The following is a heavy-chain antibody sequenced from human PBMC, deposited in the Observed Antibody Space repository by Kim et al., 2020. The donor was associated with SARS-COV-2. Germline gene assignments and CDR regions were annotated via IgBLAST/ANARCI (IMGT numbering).Heavy chain of an antibody. CDR3: AKVGIQLGFDP. V-gene: IGHV3-30*18. J-gene: IGHJ5*02. CDR2: ISYDGSNK. Sequence: GGSLRLSCAASGFTFSSYGMHWVRQAPGKGLEWVAVISYDGSNKYYADSVKGRFTISRDNSKNTLYLQMNSLRAEDTAVYYCAKVGIQLGFDPWGQGTLVTVSS. CDR1: GFTFSSYG. D-gene: IGHD5-18*01.